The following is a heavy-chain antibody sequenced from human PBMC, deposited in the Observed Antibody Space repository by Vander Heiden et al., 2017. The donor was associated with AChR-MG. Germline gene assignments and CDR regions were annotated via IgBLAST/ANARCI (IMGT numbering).Heavy chain of an antibody. V-gene: IGHV3-30-3*01. CDR3: AIDPYTDGSDFFDY. D-gene: IGHD5-18*01. Sequence: VQLVESGGGVVQPGRSMSLACAASRFTFSSFAMHWVRQAPCKGREWVTVISYDGSNKYYADAVKGRFTISRDNSKNTLYLQMNRVRAEDTAVYYCAIDPYTDGSDFFDYWGQGTLVAISS. CDR2: ISYDGSNK. CDR1: RFTFSSFA. J-gene: IGHJ4*02.